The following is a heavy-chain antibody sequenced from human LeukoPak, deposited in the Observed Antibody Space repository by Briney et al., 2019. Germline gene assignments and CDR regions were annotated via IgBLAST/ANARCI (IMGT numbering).Heavy chain of an antibody. CDR3: ARVGLPYSSGWYPFDY. CDR2: INHSGST. Sequence: SEALSLTCAVYGGSFTSYYWSWIRQPPGKGLEWIGEINHSGSTNYNPSLKSRVTISVDTSKNQFSLKLSSVTAADTAVYYCARVGLPYSSGWYPFDYWGQGTLVTVSS. D-gene: IGHD6-19*01. J-gene: IGHJ4*02. V-gene: IGHV4-34*01. CDR1: GGSFTSYY.